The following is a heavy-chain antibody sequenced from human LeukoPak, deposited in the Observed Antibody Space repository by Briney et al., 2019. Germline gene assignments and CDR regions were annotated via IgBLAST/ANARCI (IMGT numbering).Heavy chain of an antibody. CDR1: GGSISSYY. J-gene: IGHJ5*02. D-gene: IGHD2-8*01. CDR2: IYTSGST. V-gene: IGHV4-4*07. CDR3: ASGTFYCTNGVCYTWFDP. Sequence: SETLSLTRTVSGGSISSYYWSWIRQPAGKGLEWIGRIYTSGSTNYNPSLKSRVTMSVDTSKNQFSLKLSSVTAADTAVYYCASGTFYCTNGVCYTWFDPWGQGTLVTVSS.